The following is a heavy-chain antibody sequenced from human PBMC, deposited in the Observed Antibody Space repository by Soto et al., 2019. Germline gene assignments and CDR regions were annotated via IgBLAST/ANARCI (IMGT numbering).Heavy chain of an antibody. D-gene: IGHD1-26*01. CDR3: ARGPIVGATHYYFDY. V-gene: IGHV1-2*04. CDR1: GYTFTGYY. Sequence: QVQLVQSGAEVKKPGASVKVSCKASGYTFTGYYMHWVRQAPGQGLEWMGWINPNSGGTNYAQKFQGWVTMTRDTSISTAYMELSRLRSDDTAVYYCARGPIVGATHYYFDYWGQGTLVTVSP. J-gene: IGHJ4*02. CDR2: INPNSGGT.